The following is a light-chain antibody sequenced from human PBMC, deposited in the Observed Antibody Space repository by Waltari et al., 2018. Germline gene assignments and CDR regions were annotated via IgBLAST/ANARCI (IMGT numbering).Light chain of an antibody. Sequence: QAGLTQPPSVSKGLRQTVTLTCTGNSNNVGNQGAAWLQQHQGHPPKLLSYRNNNRTSGISERFSASRSGNTASLTITGLQPEDEADYYCSAWDSSLSAWVLGGGTKLTVL. CDR2: RNN. CDR1: SNNVGNQG. J-gene: IGLJ3*02. CDR3: SAWDSSLSAWV. V-gene: IGLV10-54*04.